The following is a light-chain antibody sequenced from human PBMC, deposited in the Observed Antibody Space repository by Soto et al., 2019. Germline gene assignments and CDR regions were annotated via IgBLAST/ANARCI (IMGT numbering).Light chain of an antibody. Sequence: EIVLTQSPGTLSLSQGERATLSCRASQSVTSNYLAWYQQTPGQAPRLLIYGVSNRATGIPDMFSGSGSGTDFTLTISRLEPEDFAVYYCQQYANSWTFGQGTKVEIK. CDR2: GVS. CDR1: QSVTSNY. J-gene: IGKJ1*01. V-gene: IGKV3-20*01. CDR3: QQYANSWT.